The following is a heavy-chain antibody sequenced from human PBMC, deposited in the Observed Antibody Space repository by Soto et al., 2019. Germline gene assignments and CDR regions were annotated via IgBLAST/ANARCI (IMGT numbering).Heavy chain of an antibody. CDR3: ARALRGWFDP. J-gene: IGHJ5*02. CDR2: ISHSGIT. Sequence: SETLSLTCAVSGGSITSANWWTWVRQPPGGGLEWIGEISHSGITNYKASLKSRVTTSVDKTKNDVSLKLTSVTAADTAVYYCARALRGWFDPWGQGTPVTVSS. V-gene: IGHV4-4*02. CDR1: GGSITSANW.